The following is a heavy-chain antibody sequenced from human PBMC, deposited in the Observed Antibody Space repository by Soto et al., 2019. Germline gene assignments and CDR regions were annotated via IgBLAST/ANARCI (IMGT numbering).Heavy chain of an antibody. V-gene: IGHV4-61*01. J-gene: IGHJ3*02. Sequence: QVQLQESGPGLVKPSETLSLTCTVSGGSVSSGSYYWSWVRQPPGKGLEWIGYIYYSGSTNYNPSLESRVTISVDTSKNQFSLKLSSVTAADTAVYYCASYIDAFDIWGQGTMVTVSS. CDR2: IYYSGST. CDR1: GGSVSSGSYY. D-gene: IGHD4-4*01. CDR3: ASYIDAFDI.